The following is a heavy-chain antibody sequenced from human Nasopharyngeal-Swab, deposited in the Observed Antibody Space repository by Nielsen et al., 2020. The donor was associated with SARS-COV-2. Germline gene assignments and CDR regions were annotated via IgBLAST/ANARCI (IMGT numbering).Heavy chain of an antibody. Sequence: ASVKVSCKASGYTFTGYGMSWVRQAPGRGLEWMGWIRMYNGKTHYAQKFQGRVTMSTDTSTNTAHMELKSLTSDDTAVYFCARDRPLLPAANDALDVWGQGTTVTISS. J-gene: IGHJ3*01. CDR2: IRMYNGKT. CDR3: ARDRPLLPAANDALDV. D-gene: IGHD6-13*01. CDR1: GYTFTGYG. V-gene: IGHV1-18*01.